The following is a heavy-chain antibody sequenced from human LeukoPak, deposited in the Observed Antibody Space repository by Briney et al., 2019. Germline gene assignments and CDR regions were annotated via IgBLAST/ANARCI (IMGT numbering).Heavy chain of an antibody. CDR3: TSDPTDIVVVPATIGDAFDI. V-gene: IGHV3-49*04. D-gene: IGHD2-2*01. CDR2: IRSKAYGGTT. Sequence: GGSLRLSCTASGFTFGDHAMTWVRQAPGKGLEWLGVIRSKAYGGTTDYAASVKGRFTISRDDSKSIAYLQMNSLKTEDTAVYYCTSDPTDIVVVPATIGDAFDIWGQGTMVTVSS. J-gene: IGHJ3*02. CDR1: GFTFGDHA.